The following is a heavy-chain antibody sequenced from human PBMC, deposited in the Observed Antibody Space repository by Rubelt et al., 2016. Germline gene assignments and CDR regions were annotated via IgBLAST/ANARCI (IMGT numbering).Heavy chain of an antibody. CDR1: GGPISSYY. CDR2: IYYSGRT. J-gene: IGHJ4*02. V-gene: IGHV4-59*08. CDR3: ARQTPNVVARHFDY. Sequence: QVQLRESGPGLVKPSETLSLTCTVSGGPISSYYWSWIRQPPGKGLEWIGYIYYSGRTNYNPSPTSRVTLSGDTSKKQFSRKLSSGTAAETAVYYCARQTPNVVARHFDYWGQGTLVTVSS. D-gene: IGHD2-2*01.